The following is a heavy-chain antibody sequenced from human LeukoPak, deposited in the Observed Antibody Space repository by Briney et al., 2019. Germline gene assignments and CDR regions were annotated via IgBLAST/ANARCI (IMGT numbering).Heavy chain of an antibody. CDR1: GFTFSSYA. J-gene: IGHJ4*02. CDR3: AKDQTVAVAGPFDN. CDR2: ISGSAVST. Sequence: PGGSLRLSCAASGFTFSSYAMSWVRQAPGKGLEWVSAISGSAVSTFYADSVKGRFTISRDNSKTTLYLHMDSLRVEDTAVYYCAKDQTVAVAGPFDNWGQGALVTVSS. D-gene: IGHD6-19*01. V-gene: IGHV3-23*01.